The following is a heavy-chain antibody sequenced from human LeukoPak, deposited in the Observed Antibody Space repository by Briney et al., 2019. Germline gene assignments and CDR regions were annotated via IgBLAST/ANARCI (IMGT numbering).Heavy chain of an antibody. CDR2: ISSSSSYI. D-gene: IGHD6-19*01. CDR3: ARDSASSGWPRGAFDI. CDR1: GFTFSSYS. Sequence: GGSLRLSCAASGFTFSSYSMNWVRQAPGKGLEWVSSISSSSSYIYYADSVKGRFTISRDNSKNTLYLQMNSLRAEDTAVYYCARDSASSGWPRGAFDIWGQGTMVTVSS. J-gene: IGHJ3*02. V-gene: IGHV3-21*04.